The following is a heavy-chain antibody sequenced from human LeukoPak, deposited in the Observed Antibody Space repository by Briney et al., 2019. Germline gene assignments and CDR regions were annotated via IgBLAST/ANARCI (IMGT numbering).Heavy chain of an antibody. CDR3: ARGYSSGWYRPAPSDY. D-gene: IGHD6-19*01. CDR2: INPSGGST. Sequence: ASVKVSCKASGYTFTSYYMHWVRQAPGQGLEWMGIINPSGGSTSYAQKFQGRVTMTRDTSTSTVYMELSSLRPEDTAVYYCARGYSSGWYRPAPSDYWGQGTLVTVSS. CDR1: GYTFTSYY. J-gene: IGHJ4*02. V-gene: IGHV1-46*01.